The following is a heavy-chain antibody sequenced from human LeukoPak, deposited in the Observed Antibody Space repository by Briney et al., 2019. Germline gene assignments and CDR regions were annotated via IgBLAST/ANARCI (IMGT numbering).Heavy chain of an antibody. V-gene: IGHV7-4-1*02. CDR1: GYTFTSYA. J-gene: IGHJ5*02. D-gene: IGHD3-10*01. CDR2: INTNTGNP. CDR3: AREGRGTALWFDP. Sequence: WASVKVSRKASGYTFTSYAMNWVRQAPGQGLEWMGWINTNTGNPTYAQGFTGRFVFSLDTSVSTAYLQISSLKAEDTAVYYCAREGRGTALWFDPWGQGTLVTVSS.